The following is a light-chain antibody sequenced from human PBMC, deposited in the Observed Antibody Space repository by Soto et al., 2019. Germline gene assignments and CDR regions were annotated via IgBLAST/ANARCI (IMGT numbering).Light chain of an antibody. CDR2: EVS. CDR1: SSEVGGYSY. Sequence: QSALTQPASVSGSARQSITISCTGTSSEVGGYSYVSWYQQHPGKAPKLMIYEVSNRPSGVSNRFSGSKSGNTASLTISGLQAEDEADYYCSSYTSSSIDYVFGTGTKLTVL. CDR3: SSYTSSSIDYV. V-gene: IGLV2-14*01. J-gene: IGLJ1*01.